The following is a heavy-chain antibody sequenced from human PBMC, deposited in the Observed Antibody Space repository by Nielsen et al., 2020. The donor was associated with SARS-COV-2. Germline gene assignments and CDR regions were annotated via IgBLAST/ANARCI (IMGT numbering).Heavy chain of an antibody. CDR2: IYHSGST. Sequence: SETLSLTCAVSGGSISSSNWWSWVRQPPGQGLEWIGEIYHSGSTNYNPSLKSRVTISVDKSKNQFSLKLSSVTAADTAVYYCARLQGGVTIFGVVTYDGFDPWGQGTLVTVSS. CDR3: ARLQGGVTIFGVVTYDGFDP. J-gene: IGHJ5*02. D-gene: IGHD3-3*01. CDR1: GGSISSSNW. V-gene: IGHV4-4*02.